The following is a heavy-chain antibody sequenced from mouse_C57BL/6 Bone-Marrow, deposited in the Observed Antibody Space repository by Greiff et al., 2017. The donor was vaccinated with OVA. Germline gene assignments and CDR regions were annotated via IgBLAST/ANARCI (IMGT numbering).Heavy chain of an antibody. CDR2: IDPETGGT. CDR3: TRRTPYYYGSSYYAMDY. V-gene: IGHV1-15*01. D-gene: IGHD1-1*01. CDR1: GYTFTDYE. J-gene: IGHJ4*01. Sequence: VQLQQSGAELVRPGASVTLSCKASGYTFTDYEMHWVQQTPVHGLEWIGAIDPETGGTAYNQKFKGKAILTADKSSTTAYMELRSLTSEDSAVYYCTRRTPYYYGSSYYAMDYWGQGTSVTVSS.